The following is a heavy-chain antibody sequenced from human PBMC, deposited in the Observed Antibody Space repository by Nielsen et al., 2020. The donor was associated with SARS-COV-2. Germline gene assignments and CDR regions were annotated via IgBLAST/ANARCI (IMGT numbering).Heavy chain of an antibody. V-gene: IGHV1-2*02. CDR1: GYTFTGYY. CDR3: ARATGITMIVVVMGAFDI. Sequence: ASVKVSCKASGYTFTGYYMHWVRQAPGQGLEWMGWINPNSGGTNYAQKFQGRVTMTRDTSISTAHMELSRLRSDDTAVYYCARATGITMIVVVMGAFDIWGQGTMVTVSS. J-gene: IGHJ3*02. CDR2: INPNSGGT. D-gene: IGHD3-22*01.